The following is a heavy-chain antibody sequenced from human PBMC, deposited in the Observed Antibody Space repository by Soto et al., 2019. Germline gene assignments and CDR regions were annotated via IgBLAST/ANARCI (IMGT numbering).Heavy chain of an antibody. J-gene: IGHJ4*02. CDR1: GGSISSYY. CDR2: IYYSGST. V-gene: IGHV4-59*08. D-gene: IGHD5-12*01. CDR3: ARHSRLSGYAWKYYFDY. Sequence: PSETLSLTCTVSGGSISSYYWSWIRQPPGKGLEWIGYIYYSGSTNYNPSLKSRVTISVDTSKNQFSLKLSSVTAADTAVYYCARHSRLSGYAWKYYFDYWGQGTLVTVSS.